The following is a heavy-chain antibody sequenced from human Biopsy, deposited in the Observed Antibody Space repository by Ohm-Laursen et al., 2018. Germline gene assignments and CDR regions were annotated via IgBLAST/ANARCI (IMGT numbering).Heavy chain of an antibody. D-gene: IGHD3-3*01. V-gene: IGHV1-18*04. J-gene: IGHJ3*02. CDR3: ARDPGYDFWCGSDPFDI. Sequence: GASVTASCTTSGYTFTTYGISWVRQAPGHGRGWLGWLSTYNDDTNLAQKFQVRVSMTTDTSTRTAYMELRSLRSGDTAIYFCARDPGYDFWCGSDPFDIWGQGTLVTVS. CDR2: LSTYNDDT. CDR1: GYTFTTYG.